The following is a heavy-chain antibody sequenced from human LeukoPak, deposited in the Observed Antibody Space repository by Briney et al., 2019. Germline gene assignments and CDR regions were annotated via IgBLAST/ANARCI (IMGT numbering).Heavy chain of an antibody. CDR1: GFTFSSYA. CDR3: ASLDV. J-gene: IGHJ6*02. CDR2: ISSNGGST. V-gene: IGHV3-64*01. Sequence: GGSLRHSCAASGFTFSSYAMHWVRQAPGKGLEYVSAISSNGGSTYYANSVKGRFTISRDNSKNTLYLQMGSLRAEDMAVYYCASLDVWGQGTTVTVSS.